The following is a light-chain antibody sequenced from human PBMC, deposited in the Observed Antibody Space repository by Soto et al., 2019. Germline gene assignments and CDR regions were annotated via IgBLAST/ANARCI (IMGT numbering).Light chain of an antibody. J-gene: IGKJ1*01. CDR2: RAS. CDR1: QTVNNNY. V-gene: IGKV3-20*01. CDR3: HQHGGSPET. Sequence: EVVLTQSPGTLSLSPGESATLSCRASQTVNNNYVAWYKQKPGQAPRLFIFRASNKATGIPDRVSGSGSGTEFILTISELQPEDSGIYHCHQHGGSPETFGQGTKVDIK.